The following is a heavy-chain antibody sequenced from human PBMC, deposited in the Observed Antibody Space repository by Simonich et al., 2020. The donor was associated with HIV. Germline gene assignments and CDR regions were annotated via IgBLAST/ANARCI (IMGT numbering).Heavy chain of an antibody. CDR2: IKHSGTT. Sequence: QVRLQQWGAGLLKPSKTLSLTCAVYGGSFSGYYWSWIRQPPGKGLEWIGEIKHSGTTNSNPSLKSRVTISRDTSKNQFSLKLSSVTAADTAIYYCARVIFVTSAGFDYWGQGTLVTVSS. D-gene: IGHD3-3*02. CDR1: GGSFSGYY. CDR3: ARVIFVTSAGFDY. V-gene: IGHV4-34*01. J-gene: IGHJ4*02.